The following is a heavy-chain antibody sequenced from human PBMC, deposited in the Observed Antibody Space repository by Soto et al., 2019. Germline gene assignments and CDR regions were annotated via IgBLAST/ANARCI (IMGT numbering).Heavy chain of an antibody. CDR1: GFTFSSYW. CDR3: ARRGTMVRGVIITFFDYYYGMDV. D-gene: IGHD3-10*01. CDR2: IKQDGSEK. V-gene: IGHV3-7*03. Sequence: GGSLRLSCAASGFTFSSYWMSWVRQAPGKGLEWVANIKQDGSEKYYVDSVKGRFTISRDNAKNSLYLQMDSLRAEDTAVYYCARRGTMVRGVIITFFDYYYGMDVWGQGTTVTVS. J-gene: IGHJ6*02.